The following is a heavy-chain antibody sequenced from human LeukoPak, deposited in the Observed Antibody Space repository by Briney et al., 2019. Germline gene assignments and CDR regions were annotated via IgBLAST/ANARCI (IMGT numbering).Heavy chain of an antibody. D-gene: IGHD2-2*01. CDR2: IYTSGST. CDR3: AREQYQVLSGYFYYYMDV. Sequence: KPSEPLSLTCTVSGGYISTYYWSWIRQPAGKGLEWIGRIYTSGSTNYNPSLKGRLTMSVDTSKNQFTLKLSSVTAADSAVYYCAREQYQVLSGYFYYYMDVWGKGTTVTVSS. J-gene: IGHJ6*03. V-gene: IGHV4-4*07. CDR1: GGYISTYY.